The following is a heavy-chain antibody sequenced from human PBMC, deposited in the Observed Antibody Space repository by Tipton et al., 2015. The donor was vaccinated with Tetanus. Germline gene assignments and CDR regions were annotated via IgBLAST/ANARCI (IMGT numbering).Heavy chain of an antibody. Sequence: LRLSCTVSGGSINSGTYSWGWIRQPPGKGLEWIGSVYNSGGTYYNPSLKSRVTISVDTSKSQFSLNMSSVTAADTALYYCAILPKHWLVPRGAPWGQGVLVTVSS. V-gene: IGHV4-39*01. CDR2: VYNSGGT. J-gene: IGHJ5*02. CDR3: AILPKHWLVPRGAP. CDR1: GGSINSGTYS. D-gene: IGHD6-19*01.